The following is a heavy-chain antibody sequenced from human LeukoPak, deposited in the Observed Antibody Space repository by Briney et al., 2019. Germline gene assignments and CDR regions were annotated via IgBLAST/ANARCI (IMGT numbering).Heavy chain of an antibody. CDR3: ARSKGYDSSGYLNFDY. J-gene: IGHJ4*02. D-gene: IGHD3-22*01. V-gene: IGHV4-34*01. Sequence: SETLSLTCTVYGESFSGYYWSWIRQPPGKGLEWIGEINHSGSTNYNPSLKSRVTISVDTSKNQFSLKLSSVTAADTAVYYCARSKGYDSSGYLNFDYWGQGTLVTVSS. CDR1: GESFSGYY. CDR2: INHSGST.